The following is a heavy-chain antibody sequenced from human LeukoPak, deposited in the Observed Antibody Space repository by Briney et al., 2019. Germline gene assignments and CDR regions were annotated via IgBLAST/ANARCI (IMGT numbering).Heavy chain of an antibody. V-gene: IGHV3-15*01. CDR3: TTDIVVVPAAPAGFDY. Sequence: GGPLRLSCAASGFTFRNPWISWVGQAPGKGRDGFGRIKSKTDGGTTDYAAPVKGRFTISRDDSKNTLYLQMNSLKTEDTAVYYCTTDIVVVPAAPAGFDYWGQGTLVTVSS. CDR2: IKSKTDGGTT. J-gene: IGHJ4*02. CDR1: GFTFRNPW. D-gene: IGHD2-2*01.